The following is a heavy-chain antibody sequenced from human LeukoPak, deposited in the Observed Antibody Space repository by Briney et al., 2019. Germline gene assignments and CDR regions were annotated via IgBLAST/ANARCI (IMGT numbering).Heavy chain of an antibody. CDR3: AKAPLGYCSGGSCYYFDY. Sequence: GSLRLSSAASVVTSSTYAMSCGRQGPGKRLKWVSAVSGSGVSTYSADCVKARFTSSGANAKSTRYLQMNSLRAEDTAGYYYAKAPLGYCSGGSCYYFDYWGQGALVAVSS. CDR2: VSGSGVST. CDR1: VVTSSTYA. J-gene: IGHJ4*02. V-gene: IGHV3-23*01. D-gene: IGHD2-15*01.